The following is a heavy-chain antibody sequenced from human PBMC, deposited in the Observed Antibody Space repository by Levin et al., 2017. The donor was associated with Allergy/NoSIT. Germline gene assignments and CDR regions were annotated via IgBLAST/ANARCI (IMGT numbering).Heavy chain of an antibody. CDR3: ARDRASTTSYNWFDP. D-gene: IGHD4-11*01. V-gene: IGHV3-33*01. Sequence: GESLKISCAASGFTFSYYAMHWVRQAPGKGLEWVAVVWYDESNKYYADSVKGRFTISRDNSKNTLYLQMNSLRADDTAVYYCARDRASTTSYNWFDPWGQGTLVTVSS. CDR2: VWYDESNK. CDR1: GFTFSYYA. J-gene: IGHJ5*02.